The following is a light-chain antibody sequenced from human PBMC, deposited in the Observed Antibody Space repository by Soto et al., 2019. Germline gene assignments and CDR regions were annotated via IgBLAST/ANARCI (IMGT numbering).Light chain of an antibody. V-gene: IGKV3-20*01. CDR2: NTS. J-gene: IGKJ3*01. CDR3: QHYGGSFI. Sequence: EIVLTQSHGTLSLSPGEVATAFFRASQSINTKSTVYYQQQFDQPPRLLNYNTSTRATGIPDRFGGGGSGTYFTLSISGLEPEDFAVYYCQHYGGSFIFGPGTKVDIK. CDR1: QSINTKS.